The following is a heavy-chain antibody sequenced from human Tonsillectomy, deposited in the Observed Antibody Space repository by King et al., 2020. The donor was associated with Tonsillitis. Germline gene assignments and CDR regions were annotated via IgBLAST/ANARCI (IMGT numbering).Heavy chain of an antibody. V-gene: IGHV3-66*01. CDR1: GFTVSSNY. CDR3: ARDRVGGIFDI. D-gene: IGHD3-10*01. Sequence: VQLVESGGGLVQPGGSLRLSCAASGFTVSSNYMSWVRQAPGKGLEWVSVIYSGGSTYYADSVKGRFTISSDNSKNTLYLQMNSLRAEDTAVYYCARDRVGGIFDIWGKGTMVTVSS. CDR2: IYSGGST. J-gene: IGHJ3*02.